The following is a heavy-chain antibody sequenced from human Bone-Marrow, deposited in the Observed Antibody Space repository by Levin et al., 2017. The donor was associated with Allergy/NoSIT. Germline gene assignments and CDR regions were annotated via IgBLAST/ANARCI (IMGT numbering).Heavy chain of an antibody. Sequence: SQTLSLTCTVSGGSVNSFSDYWSWIRQSPGKGLEWIGYIYYNGHTNYNPSLKGRVSISLDTSKSQFSQILTSVTAADTAVYYCARDQSPTEGSGWRAYFDLWGRGTPVTVSS. J-gene: IGHJ2*01. V-gene: IGHV4-61*01. CDR3: ARDQSPTEGSGWRAYFDL. CDR2: IYYNGHT. D-gene: IGHD6-19*01. CDR1: GGSVNSFSDY.